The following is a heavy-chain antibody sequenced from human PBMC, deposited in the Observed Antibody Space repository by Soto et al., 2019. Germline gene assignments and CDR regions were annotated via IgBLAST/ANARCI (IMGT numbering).Heavy chain of an antibody. CDR2: TYYSGST. CDR3: AREAVKDDFWSGYYSPYYCYYLDV. D-gene: IGHD3-3*01. Sequence: QVQLQESGPGLVKPSETLSLTCTVSGGSLSRYFWSWIRQPPGKGLEWIGYTYYSGSTNYNPSLKGRVTISVDTSKNHFSLNLRSATAADTAVYYCAREAVKDDFWSGYYSPYYCYYLDVWGKGTTVTVSS. J-gene: IGHJ6*03. V-gene: IGHV4-59*01. CDR1: GGSLSRYF.